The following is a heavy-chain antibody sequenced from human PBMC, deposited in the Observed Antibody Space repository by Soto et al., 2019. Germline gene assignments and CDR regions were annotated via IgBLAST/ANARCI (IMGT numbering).Heavy chain of an antibody. CDR3: ARLSHGSGWLSGSFDY. Sequence: GGSLRLSCTASGFTFSSYEMNWVRQAPGKGLEWVSYISSSGSTIYYADSVKGRFTISRDNAKNSLYLQMNSLRAEDTAVYYCARLSHGSGWLSGSFDYWGQGTLDTVSS. CDR2: ISSSGSTI. J-gene: IGHJ4*02. D-gene: IGHD6-19*01. V-gene: IGHV3-48*03. CDR1: GFTFSSYE.